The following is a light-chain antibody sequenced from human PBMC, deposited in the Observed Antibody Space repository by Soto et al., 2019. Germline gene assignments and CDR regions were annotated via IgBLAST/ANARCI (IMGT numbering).Light chain of an antibody. CDR1: QRISNW. V-gene: IGKV1-5*03. CDR2: NAS. J-gene: IGKJ1*01. CDR3: QQYNTYWT. Sequence: DIQMTQSPSTLSVSVGDRVTITCRASQRISNWLAWYQQKPGKAPKLLIYNASSLESGVPSRFSGSGSGTEFTLTISSLQPDDFATYYCQQYNTYWTFGQGTKLESK.